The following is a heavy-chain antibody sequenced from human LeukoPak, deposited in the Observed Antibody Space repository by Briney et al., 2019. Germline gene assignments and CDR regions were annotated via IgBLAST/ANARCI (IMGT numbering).Heavy chain of an antibody. D-gene: IGHD3-3*01. Sequence: GGSLRLSCAASGFTFDDYAMHWVRQAPGKGLEWVSGISWNSGSIGYADSVKGRFTISRDNAKNSLYLQMNSLRAEDTALYYCAKGFWSGPIYYFDYWGQGTLVTVSS. V-gene: IGHV3-9*01. CDR3: AKGFWSGPIYYFDY. CDR2: ISWNSGSI. J-gene: IGHJ4*02. CDR1: GFTFDDYA.